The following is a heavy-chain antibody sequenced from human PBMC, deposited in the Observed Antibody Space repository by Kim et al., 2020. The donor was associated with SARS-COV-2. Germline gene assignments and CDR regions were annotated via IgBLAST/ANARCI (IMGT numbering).Heavy chain of an antibody. J-gene: IGHJ6*02. D-gene: IGHD3-10*01. CDR3: ARVPYYGSGSSYYYGMDV. Sequence: GGSLRLSCAASGFTFSSYAMHWVRQAPGKGLEYVSAISSNGGSTYYANSVKGRFTISRDNSKNTLYLQMGSLRAEDMAVYYCARVPYYGSGSSYYYGMDVWGQGTTVTVSS. CDR2: ISSNGGST. V-gene: IGHV3-64*01. CDR1: GFTFSSYA.